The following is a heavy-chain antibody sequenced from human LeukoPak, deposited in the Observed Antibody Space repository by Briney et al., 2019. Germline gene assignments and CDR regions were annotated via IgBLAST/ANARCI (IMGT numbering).Heavy chain of an antibody. V-gene: IGHV3-23*01. CDR3: AKDGAQYSSGPECDP. J-gene: IGHJ5*02. CDR2: ISHDGMNA. D-gene: IGHD6-19*01. CDR1: GLHFSGTA. Sequence: GGSLRLSCAASGLHFSGTAMSWVRQARGKWLEWVSAISHDGMNAYYADSVKGRFTISRDNSKKTVSLEMSSLTAADTGVYYCAKDGAQYSSGPECDPRGQGALVTVSP.